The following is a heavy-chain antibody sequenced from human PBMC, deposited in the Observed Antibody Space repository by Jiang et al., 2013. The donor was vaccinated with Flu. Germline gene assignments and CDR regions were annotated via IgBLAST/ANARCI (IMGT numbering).Heavy chain of an antibody. V-gene: IGHV3-30*04. CDR2: ISYDGSNK. J-gene: IGHJ6*02. D-gene: IGHD6-6*01. CDR1: GFTFSSYA. CDR3: AREELAIYYYYYGMDV. Sequence: VQLVESGGGVVQPGRSLRLSCAASGFTFSSYAMHWVRQAPGKGLEWVAVISYDGSNKYYADSVKGRFTISRDNSKNTLYLQMNSLRAEDTAVYYCAREELAIYYYYYGMDVWGQGTTVTVSS.